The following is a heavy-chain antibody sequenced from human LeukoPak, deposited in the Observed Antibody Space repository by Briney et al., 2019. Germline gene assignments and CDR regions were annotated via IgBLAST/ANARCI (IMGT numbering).Heavy chain of an antibody. J-gene: IGHJ3*02. D-gene: IGHD3-3*01. CDR3: AKVPVFSLTISEVVTDDAFDI. Sequence: GGSLRLSCAASGFTFSSYAMSWVRQAPGKGLEWVSAISGRGGATYYADSVKGRFTISRDNSKNTLYLQMSSLRAEDTAVYYCAKVPVFSLTISEVVTDDAFDIWGQGTIDTVSS. V-gene: IGHV3-23*01. CDR1: GFTFSSYA. CDR2: ISGRGGAT.